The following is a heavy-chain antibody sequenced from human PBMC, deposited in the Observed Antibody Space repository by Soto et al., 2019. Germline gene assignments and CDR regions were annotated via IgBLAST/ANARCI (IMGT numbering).Heavy chain of an antibody. J-gene: IGHJ6*02. CDR3: XXDREEGYNFYYGMDV. CDR2: IYTSAST. D-gene: IGHD3-10*01. V-gene: IGHV4-4*07. Sequence: QVQLQESGPGLVKPSETLSLTCTVSGASVNTYSWSWIRQPAGKGLEWIGRIYTSASTNYSPSLKGRLTLSVDTSKNQVSLKLTSVTAADTAIYYXXXDREEGYNFYYGMDVWGQGATVTVSS. CDR1: GASVNTYS.